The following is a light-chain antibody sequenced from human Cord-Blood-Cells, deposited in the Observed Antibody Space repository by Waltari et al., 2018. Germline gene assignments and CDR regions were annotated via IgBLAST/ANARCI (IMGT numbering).Light chain of an antibody. CDR3: QQYGSSPIT. V-gene: IGKV3-20*01. CDR2: GAS. J-gene: IGKJ5*01. Sequence: EIAFTQSPGTLSLSTGERAHLACRASQRVSSSYLAWDQQKPGQAPRILISGASSRATGIPDRFSGSGSGTYFTLTISRLEPEDFAVYYCQQYGSSPITFGQGTRLEIK. CDR1: QRVSSSY.